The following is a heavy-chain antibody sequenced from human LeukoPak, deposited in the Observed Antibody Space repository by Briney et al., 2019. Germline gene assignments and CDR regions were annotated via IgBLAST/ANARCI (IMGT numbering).Heavy chain of an antibody. CDR2: IYYSGST. V-gene: IGHV4-30-4*01. J-gene: IGHJ4*02. D-gene: IGHD4-23*01. Sequence: SETLSLTCTVSGGSISSGDYYWSWIRQPPGKGLEWIGYIYYSGSTYYNPSLKSRVTISVDTSKNQFSLKLSSVTAADTAVYYCAKKTFGGNRSFDYWGQGTLVTVSS. CDR1: GGSISSGDYY. CDR3: AKKTFGGNRSFDY.